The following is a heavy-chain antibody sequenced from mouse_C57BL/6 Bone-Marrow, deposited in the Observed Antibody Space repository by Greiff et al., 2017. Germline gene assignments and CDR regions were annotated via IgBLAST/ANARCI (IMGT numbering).Heavy chain of an antibody. V-gene: IGHV5-4*03. D-gene: IGHD1-1*01. CDR2: ISDGGSYT. CDR1: GFTFSSYA. J-gene: IGHJ4*01. CDR3: ARVGATPYYDAMDY. Sequence: EVKLMESGGGLVKPGGSLKLSCAASGFTFSSYAMSWVRQTPEKRLEWVATISDGGSYTYYPDNVKGRFTISRDNAKNNLYLQMSHLKSEDTAMYYCARVGATPYYDAMDYWGQGTSVTVSS.